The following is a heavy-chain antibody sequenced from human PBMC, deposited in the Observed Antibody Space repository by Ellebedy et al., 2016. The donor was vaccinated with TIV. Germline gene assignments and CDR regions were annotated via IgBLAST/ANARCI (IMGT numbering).Heavy chain of an antibody. D-gene: IGHD4-17*01. CDR1: GCNFRSYW. J-gene: IGHJ5*02. CDR3: ARRASYGDYAVQVNPWFDP. Sequence: GESLKISCAASGCNFRSYWMTWVRQAPGKGLEWVAKIRQEGDEIYYVESVKGRFTISRDNAKNSLFLQRNSLRVEDTAVYYCARRASYGDYAVQVNPWFDPWGQGTLVTVSS. CDR2: IRQEGDEI. V-gene: IGHV3-7*01.